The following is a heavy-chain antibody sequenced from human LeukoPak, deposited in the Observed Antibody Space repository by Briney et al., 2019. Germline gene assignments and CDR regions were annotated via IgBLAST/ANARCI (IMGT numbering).Heavy chain of an antibody. CDR2: MNPNSGNT. J-gene: IGHJ5*02. Sequence: ASGKVSCKASGYTFTSYDINWVRQATGQGLEWMGWMNPNSGNTGYAQKFQGRVTMTRNTSISTAYMELSSLRSEDTAVYYCARGRGIAARHNWFDPWGQGTLVTVSS. CDR1: GYTFTSYD. CDR3: ARGRGIAARHNWFDP. V-gene: IGHV1-8*01. D-gene: IGHD6-6*01.